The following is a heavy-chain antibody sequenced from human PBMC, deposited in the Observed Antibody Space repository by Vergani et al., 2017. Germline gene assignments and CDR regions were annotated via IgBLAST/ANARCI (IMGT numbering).Heavy chain of an antibody. D-gene: IGHD6-19*01. Sequence: EVQLVESGGGLVQPGGSLRLSCAASGFIFSTYTMHWVRQAPGKGLEYVSAISSNGGKTYYANSVKGRFTISRDNSKNTLYLQMGSLRAEDMAVYYCARAGSSGVDYWGQGTLVTVSS. CDR3: ARAGSSGVDY. CDR1: GFIFSTYT. V-gene: IGHV3-64*01. CDR2: ISSNGGKT. J-gene: IGHJ4*02.